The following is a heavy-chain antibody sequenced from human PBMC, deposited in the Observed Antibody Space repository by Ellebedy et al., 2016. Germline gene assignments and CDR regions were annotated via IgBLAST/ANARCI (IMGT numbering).Heavy chain of an antibody. J-gene: IGHJ6*02. CDR2: ISYDGSNK. D-gene: IGHD2-2*01. CDR3: ARSIVVVPAANRYYYYYGMDV. CDR1: GFTFSSYA. Sequence: GGSLRLSCAASGFTFSSYAMHWVRQAPGKGLEWVAVISYDGSNKYYADSVKGRFTISRDNSKNTLYLQMNSLRAEDTAVYYCARSIVVVPAANRYYYYYGMDVWGQGTTVTVSS. V-gene: IGHV3-30-3*01.